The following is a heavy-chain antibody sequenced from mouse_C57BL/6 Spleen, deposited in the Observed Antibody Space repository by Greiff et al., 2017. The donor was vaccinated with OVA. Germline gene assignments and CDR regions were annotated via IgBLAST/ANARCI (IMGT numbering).Heavy chain of an antibody. CDR1: GFSLSTSGMG. J-gene: IGHJ1*03. Sequence: QVTLKESGPGILQSSQTLSLTCSFSGFSLSTSGMGVSWIRQPSGKGLEWLAHIYWDDDKRYNPSLKSRLTISKDTSRTQVFLKITSEDTADTATYYCARSGDHYGNYWYFDVWGTGTTVTVSS. D-gene: IGHD2-1*01. CDR3: ARSGDHYGNYWYFDV. V-gene: IGHV8-12*01. CDR2: IYWDDDK.